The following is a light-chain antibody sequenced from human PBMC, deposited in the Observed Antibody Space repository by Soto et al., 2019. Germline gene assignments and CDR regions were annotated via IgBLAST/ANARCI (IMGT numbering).Light chain of an antibody. CDR2: GAS. V-gene: IGKV1-39*01. CDR3: QQTYTTPEIT. J-gene: IGKJ5*01. Sequence: DIKMTQSPSTLSASVGDRVTISCRASQDIGSFLAWYQHKPGKAPKLLMYGASYLKSGVPTRFSGSGSGTDFTLTISSLQPEDFAIYYCQQTYTTPEITFGQGTRLGIK. CDR1: QDIGSF.